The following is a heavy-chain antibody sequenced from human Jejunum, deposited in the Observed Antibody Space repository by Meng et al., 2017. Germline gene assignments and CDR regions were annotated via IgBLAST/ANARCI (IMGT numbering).Heavy chain of an antibody. Sequence: GESLKISCAASGFTFYYYWMTWVRQAPGKGLEWVANIKHDGSDKYYVDSVKGRFTISRDNAKNSLYLQMNSLRADDTAMYYCARDSLNWASELGTFDIWGQGKMVTVSS. CDR3: ARDSLNWASELGTFDI. V-gene: IGHV3-7*01. J-gene: IGHJ3*02. CDR2: IKHDGSDK. D-gene: IGHD7-27*01. CDR1: GFTFYYYW.